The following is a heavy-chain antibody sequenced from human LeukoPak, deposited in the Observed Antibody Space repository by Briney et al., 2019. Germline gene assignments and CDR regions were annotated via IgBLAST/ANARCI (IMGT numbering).Heavy chain of an antibody. CDR1: GGSISNYY. J-gene: IGHJ5*02. CDR2: IYYTGNT. CDR3: ARLVAAAGNNWFDP. D-gene: IGHD6-13*01. V-gene: IGHV4-59*01. Sequence: SETLSLTCTVSGGSISNYYWNWIRQPPGKGLEWIGYIYYTGNTNYNPSLKSRVTISVDTSKNQFSLKLSSVTAADAAVYYCARLVAAAGNNWFDPWGQGTLVTVSS.